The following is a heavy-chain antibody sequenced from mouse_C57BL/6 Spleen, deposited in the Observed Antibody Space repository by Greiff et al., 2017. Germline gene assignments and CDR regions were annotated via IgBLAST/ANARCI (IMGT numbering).Heavy chain of an antibody. V-gene: IGHV5-17*01. CDR3: ARTHVPYYAMDY. J-gene: IGHJ4*01. CDR1: GFTFSDYG. CDR2: ISSGSSTN. Sequence: DVMSVESGGGLVKPGGSLKLSCAASGFTFSDYGMHWVRQAPEKGLEWVAYISSGSSTNYYTDTVKGRFTISRDNAKNTLFLQMTSLGSEDTAMCYSARTHVPYYAMDYWGQGTSVTVSS.